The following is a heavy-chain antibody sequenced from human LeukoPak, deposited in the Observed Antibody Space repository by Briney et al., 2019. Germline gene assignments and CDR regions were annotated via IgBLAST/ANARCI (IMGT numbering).Heavy chain of an antibody. Sequence: GASLRLSCAASRFIFTNYWIHWVRQAPGKGLVWVSHVNNDGSATSCADSVKGRFTISRDSAKNTVYLHMNSLRVEDTAVYYCTSFFETNWGQGTLVTVSS. CDR1: RFIFTNYW. J-gene: IGHJ4*02. CDR3: TSFFETN. CDR2: VNNDGSAT. V-gene: IGHV3-74*01. D-gene: IGHD2/OR15-2a*01.